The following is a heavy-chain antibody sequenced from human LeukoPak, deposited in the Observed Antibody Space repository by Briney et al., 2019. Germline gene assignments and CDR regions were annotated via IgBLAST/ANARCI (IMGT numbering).Heavy chain of an antibody. CDR3: ARDGRRFLDWLPLHYYMDV. CDR2: ISAYNGNT. Sequence: ASVKVSRKASDYTSTSYGISWVRQAPGQGLEWMGWISAYNGNTNYAQKLQGRVTMTTDTSTSTAYMELRSLRSDDTAVYYCARDGRRFLDWLPLHYYMDVWGKGTTVTVSS. J-gene: IGHJ6*03. CDR1: DYTSTSYG. V-gene: IGHV1-18*01. D-gene: IGHD3-3*01.